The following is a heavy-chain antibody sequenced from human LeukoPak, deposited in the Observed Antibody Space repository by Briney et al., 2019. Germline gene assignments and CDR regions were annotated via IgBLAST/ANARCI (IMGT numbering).Heavy chain of an antibody. J-gene: IGHJ4*02. CDR3: AISPQDYYDSSGYTDY. CDR2: ISGSGGST. CDR1: GFTFSSYA. V-gene: IGHV3-23*01. D-gene: IGHD3-22*01. Sequence: PGGSLRLSCAASGFTFSSYAMSWVRQAPGKGLEWVSAISGSGGSTYYADSVKGRFTISRDNSKDTLYLQMNSLRAEDTAVYYCAISPQDYYDSSGYTDYWGQGTLVTVSS.